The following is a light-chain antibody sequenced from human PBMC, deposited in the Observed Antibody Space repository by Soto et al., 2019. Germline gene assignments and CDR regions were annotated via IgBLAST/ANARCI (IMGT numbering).Light chain of an antibody. CDR2: EVS. J-gene: IGLJ1*01. CDR1: SSDVGGYDY. CDR3: SSYTTSSSYV. Sequence: QSALTQPASVSGSRGQSITISCTGTSSDVGGYDYVSWYQQHPGEVPKLIIFEVSSRPAWISNRFSASKSGNTASLTISGLQAEDEADYYCSSYTTSSSYVFGTGTRSPS. V-gene: IGLV2-14*01.